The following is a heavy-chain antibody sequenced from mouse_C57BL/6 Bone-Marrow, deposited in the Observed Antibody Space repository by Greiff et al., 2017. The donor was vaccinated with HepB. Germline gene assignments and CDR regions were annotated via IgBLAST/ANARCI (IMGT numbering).Heavy chain of an antibody. CDR2: IYPRSGNT. CDR1: GYTFTSYG. Sequence: QVTLKESGAELARPGASVKLSCKASGYTFTSYGISWVKQRTGQGLEWIGEIYPRSGNTYYNEKFKGKATLTADKSSSTAYMELRSLTSEDSAVYFCARIPCYYDYRWFAYWGQGTLVTVSA. D-gene: IGHD2-4*01. V-gene: IGHV1-81*01. CDR3: ARIPCYYDYRWFAY. J-gene: IGHJ3*01.